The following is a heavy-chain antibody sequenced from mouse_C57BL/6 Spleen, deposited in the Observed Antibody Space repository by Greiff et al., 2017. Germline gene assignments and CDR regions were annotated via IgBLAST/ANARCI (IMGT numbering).Heavy chain of an antibody. CDR3: ARSYDYVYYYAMDY. CDR2: ISDGGSYT. Sequence: EVKVVESGGGLVKPGGSLKLSCTASGFTFSSYAMSWVRQTPEKRLEWVATISDGGSYTYYPDNVKGRFTISRDNAKNNLYLQMSHLKSEDTAMYYCARSYDYVYYYAMDYWGQGTSVTVSS. J-gene: IGHJ4*01. V-gene: IGHV5-4*03. CDR1: GFTFSSYA. D-gene: IGHD2-4*01.